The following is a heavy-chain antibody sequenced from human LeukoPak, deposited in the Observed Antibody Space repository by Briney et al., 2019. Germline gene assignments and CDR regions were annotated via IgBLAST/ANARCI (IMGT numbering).Heavy chain of an antibody. CDR2: INHSGST. J-gene: IGHJ6*03. CDR1: GGSFSGYY. V-gene: IGHV4-34*01. CDR3: ARVYSFNWYYMDV. D-gene: IGHD1-1*01. Sequence: SETLSHTCAVYGGSFSGYYWSWIRQPPGKGLEWIGEINHSGSTNYNPSLKSRVTISGDTSKNQLSLKVSTVTAADTAVYYCARVYSFNWYYMDVWGKGTTVTVSS.